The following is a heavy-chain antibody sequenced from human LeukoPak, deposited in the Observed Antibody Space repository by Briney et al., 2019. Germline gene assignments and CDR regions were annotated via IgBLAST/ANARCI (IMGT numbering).Heavy chain of an antibody. J-gene: IGHJ6*03. CDR3: ARVMGAAGPLDYYYYYMDV. Sequence: PSETLSLTCTVSGGSISSGGYYWSWIRQHPGKGLEWIGYIYDSGSTYYNPSLKSRVTISVDTSKNQFSLKLSSVTAADTAVYYCARVMGAAGPLDYYYYYMDVWGKGTTVTVSS. CDR2: IYDSGST. V-gene: IGHV4-31*03. CDR1: GGSISSGGYY. D-gene: IGHD6-13*01.